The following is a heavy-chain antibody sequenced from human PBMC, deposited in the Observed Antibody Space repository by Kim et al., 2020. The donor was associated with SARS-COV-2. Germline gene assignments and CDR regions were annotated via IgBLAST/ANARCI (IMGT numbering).Heavy chain of an antibody. D-gene: IGHD3-10*01. J-gene: IGHJ5*02. CDR3: ARYYYGSGSPRFDP. Sequence: STSLKTRLTISKDTSKNQVVLTMTNMDPVDTATYYCARYYYGSGSPRFDPWGQGTLVTVSS. V-gene: IGHV2-70*01.